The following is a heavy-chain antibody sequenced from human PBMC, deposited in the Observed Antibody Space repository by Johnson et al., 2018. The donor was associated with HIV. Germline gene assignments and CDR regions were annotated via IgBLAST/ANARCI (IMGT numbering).Heavy chain of an antibody. J-gene: IGHJ3*02. CDR1: GFTVSSNY. CDR3: ARSIAVAGHDI. D-gene: IGHD6-13*01. CDR2: ITSSGSTI. V-gene: IGHV3-11*04. Sequence: QVQLVESGGGLIQPGGSLRLSCAASGFTVSSNYMSWVRQAPGKGLEWVSYITSSGSTIYYADSVKGRFTISRDNAKNSLYLQMNSLRAEDTAVYYCARSIAVAGHDIWGQGTMVTVSS.